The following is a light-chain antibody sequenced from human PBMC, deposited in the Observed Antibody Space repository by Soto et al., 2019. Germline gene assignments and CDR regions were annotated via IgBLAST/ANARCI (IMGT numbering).Light chain of an antibody. CDR3: QQYNNWPPWT. V-gene: IGKV3-15*01. Sequence: IVLTQSPATLSVSPGERATLSCRASQSVTNNLAWYQQRPGQSPRLIIYAASSRATGIPARFSGSGSGTEFTLTISSLQSEDFAVYYCQQYNNWPPWTFGQGTKVDNK. CDR1: QSVTNN. J-gene: IGKJ1*01. CDR2: AAS.